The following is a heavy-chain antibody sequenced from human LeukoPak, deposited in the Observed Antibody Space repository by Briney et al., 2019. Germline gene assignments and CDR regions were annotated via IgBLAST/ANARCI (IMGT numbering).Heavy chain of an antibody. J-gene: IGHJ3*02. CDR2: ISDSGGSK. V-gene: IGHV3-23*01. D-gene: IGHD3-22*01. CDR3: AKDRGTYYSDSGTAYDI. Sequence: GGSLRLSCAASGFTFSNYAMSWVRQAPGKGLEWVSGISDSGGSKYCADSVKGRFTISRDNSKSTLLLQMNSLRAEDSAVYFCAKDRGTYYSDSGTAYDIWGQGTMVTVSS. CDR1: GFTFSNYA.